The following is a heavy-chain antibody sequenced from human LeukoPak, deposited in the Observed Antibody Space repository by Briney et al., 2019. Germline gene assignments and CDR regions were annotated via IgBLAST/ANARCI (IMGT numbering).Heavy chain of an antibody. CDR1: GGSFSGYY. Sequence: KPSETLSLTCAVYGGSFSGYYWSWIRQPPGKGLEWIGEINHSGSTNYNPSLKSRVTISVDTSKNQFSLKLSSVTAADTAVYYCARVGRVAAAGGRYYYYNGMDVWGQGTTVTVSS. D-gene: IGHD6-13*01. CDR3: ARVGRVAAAGGRYYYYNGMDV. V-gene: IGHV4-34*01. CDR2: INHSGST. J-gene: IGHJ6*02.